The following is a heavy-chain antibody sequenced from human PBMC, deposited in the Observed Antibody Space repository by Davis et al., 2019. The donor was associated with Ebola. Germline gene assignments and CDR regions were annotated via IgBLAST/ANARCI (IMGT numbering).Heavy chain of an antibody. CDR3: ARDYTIAAAFDY. V-gene: IGHV3-30*02. CDR2: IRYDGSMK. CDR1: GFTFRGYG. J-gene: IGHJ4*02. Sequence: PGGSLRLSCAASGFTFRGYGMHWVRQAPGKGLEWVAFIRYDGSMKYYADSVKGRFTISRDNSKNTLFLQMNSLSAEDTAVYYCARDYTIAAAFDYWGQGTLVTVAS. D-gene: IGHD6-13*01.